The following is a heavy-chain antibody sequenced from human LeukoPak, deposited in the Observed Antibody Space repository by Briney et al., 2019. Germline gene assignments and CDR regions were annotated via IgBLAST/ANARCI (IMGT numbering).Heavy chain of an antibody. Sequence: PSETLSLTCTVSGGSISSHYWSWIRQPPGKGLEYVGFTFHSGTTYYNPSLKSRVTISVATSKSQFSLQLTSLTAADTAVYYCARWVATTGLVDSWGPGTLVTVSS. J-gene: IGHJ4*02. D-gene: IGHD1-26*01. CDR3: ARWVATTGLVDS. CDR1: GGSISSHY. CDR2: TFHSGTT. V-gene: IGHV4-59*08.